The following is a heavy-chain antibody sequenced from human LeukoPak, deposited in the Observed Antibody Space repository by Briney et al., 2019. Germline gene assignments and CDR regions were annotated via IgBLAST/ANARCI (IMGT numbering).Heavy chain of an antibody. Sequence: PGGSLRLSCAASGFTVSSNYMSWVRQAPGKGLEWVSVIYSGGSTYYADSVKGRFTISRDNSKNTLYLQMNSLRAEDTAVYYCASDRTAAAGHYYYYYMDVWGKGTTVTVSS. CDR2: IYSGGST. J-gene: IGHJ6*03. V-gene: IGHV3-66*02. CDR1: GFTVSSNY. CDR3: ASDRTAAAGHYYYYYMDV. D-gene: IGHD6-13*01.